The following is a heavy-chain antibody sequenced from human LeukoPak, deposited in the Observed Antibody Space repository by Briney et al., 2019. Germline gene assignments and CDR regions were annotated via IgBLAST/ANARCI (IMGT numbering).Heavy chain of an antibody. Sequence: PSETLSLTCTVSGGSISSGGYYWSWIRQPPGKGLEWIGYIYHSGSTYYNPSLKSRVTISVDRSKNQFSLKLSSVTAADTAVYYCARDKGYCSSTSCYTGWYFDLWGRGTLVTVSS. J-gene: IGHJ2*01. V-gene: IGHV4-30-2*01. CDR2: IYHSGST. CDR3: ARDKGYCSSTSCYTGWYFDL. D-gene: IGHD2-2*02. CDR1: GGSISSGGYY.